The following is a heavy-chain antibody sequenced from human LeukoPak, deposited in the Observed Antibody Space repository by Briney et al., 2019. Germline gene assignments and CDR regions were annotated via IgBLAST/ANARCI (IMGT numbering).Heavy chain of an antibody. CDR3: ATFRGYCSGGSCYDEDFDY. Sequence: ASVKVSCKASGYTFTGYYMHWVRQAPGQGLEWMGWINPNSGGTNYAQKFQGRVTMTRDTSISTAYMELSRLRSDDTAVYYCATFRGYCSGGSCYDEDFDYWGQGTLVTVSS. CDR2: INPNSGGT. V-gene: IGHV1-2*02. D-gene: IGHD2-15*01. CDR1: GYTFTGYY. J-gene: IGHJ4*02.